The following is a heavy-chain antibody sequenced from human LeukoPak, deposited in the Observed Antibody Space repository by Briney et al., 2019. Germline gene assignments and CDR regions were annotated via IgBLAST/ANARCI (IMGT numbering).Heavy chain of an antibody. CDR1: GFTFDDYG. Sequence: GGSLRLSCAASGFTFDDYGMSWVRQAPGKGLEWVSGINWNGGSTGYADSVKGRFTISRDNAKNSLYLQMNSLRAEDTALYHCARWGKYCSGTSCYTPFDYWGQGTLVTVSS. V-gene: IGHV3-20*01. J-gene: IGHJ4*02. CDR2: INWNGGST. CDR3: ARWGKYCSGTSCYTPFDY. D-gene: IGHD2-2*02.